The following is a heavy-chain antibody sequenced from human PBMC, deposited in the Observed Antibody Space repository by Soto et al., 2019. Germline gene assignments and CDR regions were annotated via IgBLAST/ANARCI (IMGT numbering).Heavy chain of an antibody. CDR3: SRLRDTYFFDS. CDR2: IYHTGST. V-gene: IGHV4-31*03. CDR1: GDSMTTIGSY. D-gene: IGHD3-10*01. J-gene: IGHJ4*02. Sequence: PSETLSLTCSVSGDSMTTIGSYWSWVRQHPGKGLEWIRYIYHTGSTYYNPSLKSRVTIALDTSKQQFSLNLTSVTAADTAVYYCSRLRDTYFFDSWGQGALVTVSS.